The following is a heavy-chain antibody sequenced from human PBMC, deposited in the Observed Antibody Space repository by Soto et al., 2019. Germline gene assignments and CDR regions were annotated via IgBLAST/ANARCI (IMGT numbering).Heavy chain of an antibody. Sequence: GASVKVSCKASGYTFTSYDINWVRQATGQGLEWMGWMNPNSGNTGYAQKFQGRVTMTRNTSISIAYMELSSLRSEDTAVYYCARGQDIVVVVDAFDIWGQGTMVTVSS. V-gene: IGHV1-8*01. J-gene: IGHJ3*02. D-gene: IGHD2-15*01. CDR2: MNPNSGNT. CDR3: ARGQDIVVVVDAFDI. CDR1: GYTFTSYD.